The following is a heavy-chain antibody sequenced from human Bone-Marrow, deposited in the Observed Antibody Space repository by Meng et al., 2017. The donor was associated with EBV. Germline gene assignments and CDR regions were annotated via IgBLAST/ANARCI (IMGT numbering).Heavy chain of an antibody. CDR2: IYNDGSDM. CDR1: AFTFSNHW. Sequence: EVPLVEAGGVLCQAGGSLTLPCASPAFTFSNHWLHWVRQAPGKGLVWVSRIYNDGSDMIFADSVRGRFTVSRDNAKNTLYLQMNSLRAEDTAVYYCSRGGFDHAFDIWGPGTMVTVSS. CDR3: SRGGFDHAFDI. V-gene: IGHV3-74*01. J-gene: IGHJ3*02.